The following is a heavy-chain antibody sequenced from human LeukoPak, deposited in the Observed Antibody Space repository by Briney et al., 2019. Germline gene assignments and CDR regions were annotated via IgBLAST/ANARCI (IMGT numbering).Heavy chain of an antibody. CDR1: GYSFTTYW. J-gene: IGHJ4*02. CDR3: ARHLGYCSSTSCYIGMY. Sequence: GESLKISCKGSGYSFTTYWIGWVRQMPGKGLEWMGIIYPGDSDTRYSTSFQGQVTISADESISTAYLQWSSLKASDTAMYYCARHLGYCSSTSCYIGMYWGQGTLVTVSS. D-gene: IGHD2-2*02. CDR2: IYPGDSDT. V-gene: IGHV5-51*01.